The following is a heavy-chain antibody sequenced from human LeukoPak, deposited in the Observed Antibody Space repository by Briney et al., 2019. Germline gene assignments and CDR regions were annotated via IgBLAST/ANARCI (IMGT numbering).Heavy chain of an antibody. V-gene: IGHV4-4*07. CDR3: VREHMIGGNFDY. J-gene: IGHJ4*02. Sequence: SETLSLTCTVSVGSISSYYWSWIRQPAGKGLEWIGRIYTRGSTNYNPSLKSRVTVSVDTSKNQFSLKLSSVTAADTAVYYCVREHMIGGNFDYWGQGTLVTVSS. CDR2: IYTRGST. CDR1: VGSISSYY. D-gene: IGHD3-22*01.